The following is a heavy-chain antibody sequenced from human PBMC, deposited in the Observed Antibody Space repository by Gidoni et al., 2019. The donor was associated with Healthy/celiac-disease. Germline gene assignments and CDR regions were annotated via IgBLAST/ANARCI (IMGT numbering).Heavy chain of an antibody. CDR3: ARPAADTLESDFDY. CDR2: ISSSSSTI. V-gene: IGHV3-48*02. CDR1: GFTFSSYS. J-gene: IGHJ4*02. Sequence: EVQLVESGGGLVQPGGSLRLSCAASGFTFSSYSMNWVRQAPGKGLEWVSYISSSSSTIYYADSVKGRFTISRDNAKNSLYLQMNSLRDEDTAVYYCARPAADTLESDFDYWGQGTLVTVSS. D-gene: IGHD3-3*01.